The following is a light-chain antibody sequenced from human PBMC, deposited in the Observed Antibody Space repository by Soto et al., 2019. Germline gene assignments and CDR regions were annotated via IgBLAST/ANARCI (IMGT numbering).Light chain of an antibody. V-gene: IGKV3-20*01. CDR1: QSITNNY. CDR3: QQYRTSPIT. J-gene: IGKJ5*01. CDR2: GAS. Sequence: ETVLTQSPGTLSLSPGERATLSCRASQSITNNYLAWYQQKPGTAPRLLIYGASSRVTGIPERFSGSGSGTDFTLTISRLEPEEFAVYYCQQYRTSPITCGQGTRLEIK.